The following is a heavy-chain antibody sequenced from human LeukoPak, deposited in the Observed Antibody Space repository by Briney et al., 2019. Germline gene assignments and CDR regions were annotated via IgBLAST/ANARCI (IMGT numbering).Heavy chain of an antibody. D-gene: IGHD4/OR15-4a*01. Sequence: GASVKVSCMASGYTFTGYYMHWVRQAPGQGLEWMGWINPNSGGTNYAQKFQGRVTMTRDTSISTAYMELSRLRSDDTAVYYCARDVGAKDYYYYYYMDVWGKGTTVTISS. V-gene: IGHV1-2*02. J-gene: IGHJ6*03. CDR1: GYTFTGYY. CDR3: ARDVGAKDYYYYYYMDV. CDR2: INPNSGGT.